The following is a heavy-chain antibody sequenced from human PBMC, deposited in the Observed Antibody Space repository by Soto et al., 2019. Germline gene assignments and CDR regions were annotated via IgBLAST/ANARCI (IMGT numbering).Heavy chain of an antibody. Sequence: QVQLQESGPGLVKPSETLILTCTVSGGSISHYYWNWIRQPPGKGLEWIGYVHYSGTTSNNHSLRSRVTISLATSNYQFSLTLSSVTAADSAVYYCARRWSWTEYCGQGTLVTVSS. D-gene: IGHD5-12*01. V-gene: IGHV4-59*01. CDR1: GGSISHYY. J-gene: IGHJ4*02. CDR2: VHYSGTT. CDR3: ARRWSWTEY.